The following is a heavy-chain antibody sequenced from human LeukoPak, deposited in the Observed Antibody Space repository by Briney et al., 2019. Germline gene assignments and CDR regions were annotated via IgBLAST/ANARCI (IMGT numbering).Heavy chain of an antibody. Sequence: PGGSLRLSCAASGFTFRTFGMHWARQAPGKGLEWVAIIWYDGINKYCADSVKGRFTISRDNSKNTLYLQMNSLRAEDTAVYYCARDYYDSSGQLHAGAHAFDIWGQGTMVTVSS. V-gene: IGHV3-33*01. CDR3: ARDYYDSSGQLHAGAHAFDI. CDR1: GFTFRTFG. D-gene: IGHD3-22*01. CDR2: IWYDGINK. J-gene: IGHJ3*02.